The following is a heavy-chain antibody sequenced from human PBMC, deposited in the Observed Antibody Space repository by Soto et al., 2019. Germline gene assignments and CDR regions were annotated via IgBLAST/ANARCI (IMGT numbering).Heavy chain of an antibody. CDR3: XXTFYGYYYYYYMDV. J-gene: IGHJ6*03. V-gene: IGHV3-73*01. Sequence: EVQLVESGGGLVQPGGSLKLSCAASGFTFSGSAMHWVRQASGKGLEWVGRIRSKANSYATAYAASVKGRFTISRDDSKNTAYLQMNSLKTEDTAXXYCXXTFYGYYYYYYMDVWGKGTTVTVSS. CDR1: GFTFSGSA. D-gene: IGHD3-10*01. CDR2: IRSKANSYAT.